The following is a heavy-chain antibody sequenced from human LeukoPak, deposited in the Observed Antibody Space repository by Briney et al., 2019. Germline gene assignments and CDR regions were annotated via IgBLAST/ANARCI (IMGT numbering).Heavy chain of an antibody. V-gene: IGHV4-61*10. CDR3: AGSGSYYMLDY. CDR2: IYYSGST. J-gene: IGHJ4*02. D-gene: IGHD1-26*01. CDR1: GGSISSGSYY. Sequence: SETLSLTCTVSGGSISSGSYYWSWIRQPAGKGLEWIGYIYYSGSTNYNPSLKSRVTISVDTSKNQFSLKLSSVTAADTAVYYCAGSGSYYMLDYWGQGTLVTVSS.